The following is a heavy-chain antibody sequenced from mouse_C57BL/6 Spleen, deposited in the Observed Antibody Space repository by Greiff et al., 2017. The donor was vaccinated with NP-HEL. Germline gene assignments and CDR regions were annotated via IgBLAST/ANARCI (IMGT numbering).Heavy chain of an antibody. J-gene: IGHJ3*01. CDR1: GYTFTDYE. CDR2: IGPETGGT. CDR3: TRWVFAY. Sequence: VQLQQSGAELVRPGASVTLSCKASGYTFTDYEIHWVRQTPVHGLEWIGAIGPETGGTASPQKFTGKAILTADKSSSTAYMELRSLTSEDSAVYYCTRWVFAYWGQGTLVTVSA. V-gene: IGHV1-15*01.